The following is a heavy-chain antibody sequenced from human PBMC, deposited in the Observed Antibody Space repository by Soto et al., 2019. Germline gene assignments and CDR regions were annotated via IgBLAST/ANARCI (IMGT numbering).Heavy chain of an antibody. Sequence: QVQLQESGPGLVKPSETLSLTCTVSGGSISSYYWSWIRQPPGKGLEWIGYIYYSGSTNYNPSLKSRITLSVNTSKNQFSLKLSSVTAADTAVYYCARFNWYFDLWGRGTLVTVSS. CDR2: IYYSGST. J-gene: IGHJ2*01. CDR1: GGSISSYY. CDR3: ARFNWYFDL. V-gene: IGHV4-59*08.